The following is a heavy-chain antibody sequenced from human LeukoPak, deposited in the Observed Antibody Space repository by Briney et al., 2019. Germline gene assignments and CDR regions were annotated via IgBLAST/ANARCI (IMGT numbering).Heavy chain of an antibody. V-gene: IGHV4-39*07. CDR1: GGSISSSSYY. CDR2: IYYSGST. D-gene: IGHD6-13*01. Sequence: KPSETLSLTCTVSGGSISSSSYYWGWIRQPPGKGLEWIGSIYYSGSTYYNPSLKSRVTISVDTSKNQFSLKLSSVTAADTAVYYSARETGGRAAGTFDYWGQGTLVTVSS. J-gene: IGHJ4*02. CDR3: ARETGGRAAGTFDY.